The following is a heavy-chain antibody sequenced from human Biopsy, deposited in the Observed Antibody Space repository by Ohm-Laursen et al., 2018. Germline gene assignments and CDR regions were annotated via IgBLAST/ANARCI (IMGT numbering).Heavy chain of an antibody. Sequence: SETLSLTCTVSGGPIDSYYWTWIRQPPGKGLEWIGDVYYSGSTNRNPSLKSRVTILVDTSKNQFSLKLNSVTAADTAVYYCGRREVVITHDAFDTWGQGTMVTVSS. J-gene: IGHJ3*02. V-gene: IGHV4-59*08. CDR3: GRREVVITHDAFDT. CDR2: VYYSGST. CDR1: GGPIDSYY. D-gene: IGHD3-22*01.